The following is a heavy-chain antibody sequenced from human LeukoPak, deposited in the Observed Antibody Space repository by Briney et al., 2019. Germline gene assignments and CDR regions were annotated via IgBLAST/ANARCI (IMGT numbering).Heavy chain of an antibody. Sequence: SETLSLTCAVYDGSFSGYYWSWIRQSPGKGVEWIGKISHSGSTNYNPSLKTRVTISVDTSKNQFSLRLNSVTAADTAVYYCARGRRDSSGYYRNYYYYYMDVWGKGTTVAVSS. D-gene: IGHD3-22*01. CDR1: DGSFSGYY. CDR3: ARGRRDSSGYYRNYYYYYMDV. CDR2: ISHSGST. J-gene: IGHJ6*03. V-gene: IGHV4-34*01.